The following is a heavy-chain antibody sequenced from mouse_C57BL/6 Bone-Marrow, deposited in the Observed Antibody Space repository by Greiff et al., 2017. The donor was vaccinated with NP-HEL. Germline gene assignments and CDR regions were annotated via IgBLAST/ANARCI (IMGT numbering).Heavy chain of an antibody. D-gene: IGHD1-1*01. Sequence: QVQLKESGPELVKPGASVKISCKASGYAFSSSWMNWVKQRPGKGLEWIGRIYPGDGDTNYNGKFTGKATLTADKSSSTAYMQLSSLTSEDSAVYFCARGYYGRVPFAYWGQGTLVTVSA. CDR2: IYPGDGDT. CDR3: ARGYYGRVPFAY. V-gene: IGHV1-82*01. J-gene: IGHJ3*01. CDR1: GYAFSSSW.